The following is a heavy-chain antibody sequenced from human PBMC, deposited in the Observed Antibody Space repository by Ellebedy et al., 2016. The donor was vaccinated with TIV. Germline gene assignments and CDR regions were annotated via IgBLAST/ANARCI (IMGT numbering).Heavy chain of an antibody. V-gene: IGHV3-7*01. J-gene: IGHJ3*02. D-gene: IGHD4-17*01. CDR1: GFPFRCYW. Sequence: GESLKIPCAASGFPFRCYWMSWVRQAPGKGLEWVANIQQDGSGKYYVDSVKGRFTISRHNAKNSLYLQMNSLRAEDTAVYYCARQTVATSVNAALDIWGLGTVVTVSS. CDR3: ARQTVATSVNAALDI. CDR2: IQQDGSGK.